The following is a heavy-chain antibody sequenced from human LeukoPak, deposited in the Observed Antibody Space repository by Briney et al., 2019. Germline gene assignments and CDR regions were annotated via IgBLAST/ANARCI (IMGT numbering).Heavy chain of an antibody. CDR2: INPNSGGT. CDR1: GYTFTGYY. Sequence: GASVKVSCKASGYTFTGYYMHWVRQAPGQGLEWMGWINPNSGGTNYAQKFQGRVTMTRDTSISTAYMELSRLRSDDTAVYYCARDGGSGSFDYYYMDVWGKGTTVTISS. D-gene: IGHD3-10*01. J-gene: IGHJ6*03. CDR3: ARDGGSGSFDYYYMDV. V-gene: IGHV1-2*02.